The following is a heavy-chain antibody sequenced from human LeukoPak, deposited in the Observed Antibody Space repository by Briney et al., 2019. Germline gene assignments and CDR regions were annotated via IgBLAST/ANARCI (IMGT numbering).Heavy chain of an antibody. V-gene: IGHV3-30*03. CDR1: GFTFSSYG. CDR2: ISHEGSEK. Sequence: GGSLRLSCAASGFTFSSYGMHWVRQAPGTGLEWVAFISHEGSEKYFADSVKGRFTISRDNSKNTLYLQMNSLRDEDTAVYYCATDRGWFFDNWGQGTLVTVAS. D-gene: IGHD2-15*01. J-gene: IGHJ4*02. CDR3: ATDRGWFFDN.